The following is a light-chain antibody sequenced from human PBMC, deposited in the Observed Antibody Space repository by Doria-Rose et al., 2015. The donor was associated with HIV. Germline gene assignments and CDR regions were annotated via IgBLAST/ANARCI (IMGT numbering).Light chain of an antibody. Sequence: DIQVTQSPSTLSAPVGDRVTITCRASQSISNWLAWYQQKPGQAPKLLIYKASTLQSGVPSRFRGSGSGTEFTLTINSLQPDDFATYYCQHFDKYFSWTFGHGTKVDIK. CDR3: QHFDKYFSWT. CDR2: KAS. J-gene: IGKJ1*01. CDR1: QSISNW. V-gene: IGKV1-5*03.